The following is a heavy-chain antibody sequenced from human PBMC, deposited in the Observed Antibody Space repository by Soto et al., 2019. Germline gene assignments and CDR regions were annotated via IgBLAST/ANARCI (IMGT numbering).Heavy chain of an antibody. CDR2: ISGSGGST. J-gene: IGHJ4*02. D-gene: IGHD3-22*01. V-gene: IGHV3-23*01. CDR1: GFTFSSYA. Sequence: SGGSLRLSCAASGFTFSSYAMSWVRQAPGKGLEWVSAISGSGGSTYYADSVKGRFTISRDNSKNTLYLQMNSLRAEDTAVYYCAKGPEYYYDSSGYYPGPLFDYWGQGTLVTVSS. CDR3: AKGPEYYYDSSGYYPGPLFDY.